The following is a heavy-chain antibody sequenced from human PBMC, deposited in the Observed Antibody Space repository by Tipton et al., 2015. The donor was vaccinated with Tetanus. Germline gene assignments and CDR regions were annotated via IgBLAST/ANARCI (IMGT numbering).Heavy chain of an antibody. CDR3: VRGYSGDAF. CDR2: IRQDGDEK. J-gene: IGHJ4*02. V-gene: IGHV3-7*04. CDR1: GFTFSHHW. Sequence: SLRLSCEGSGFTFSHHWMSWVRQAPGKGLEWVANIRQDGDEKNYVDSVKGRFTISRDNTKSSVRLQMNSLREDDTAVYYCVRGYSGDAFWGQGTRVTVSS. D-gene: IGHD2-15*01.